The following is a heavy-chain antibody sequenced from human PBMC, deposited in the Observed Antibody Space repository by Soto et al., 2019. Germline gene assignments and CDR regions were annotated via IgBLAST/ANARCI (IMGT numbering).Heavy chain of an antibody. Sequence: GGSLRLSCAASGFTFSSYGMHWVRQAPGKGLEWVAVIWYDGSNKYYADSVKGRFTISRDNSKNTLYLQMNSLRAEDTAVYYCAKEMFEGPNDYWGQGTLVTVSS. J-gene: IGHJ4*02. CDR2: IWYDGSNK. CDR1: GFTFSSYG. D-gene: IGHD3-10*02. CDR3: AKEMFEGPNDY. V-gene: IGHV3-33*06.